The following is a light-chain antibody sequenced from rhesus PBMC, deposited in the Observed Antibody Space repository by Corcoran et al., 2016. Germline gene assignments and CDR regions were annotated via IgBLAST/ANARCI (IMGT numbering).Light chain of an antibody. J-gene: IGKJ1*01. Sequence: EIVMTQSPATLSLSPGERATLSCRASQSVGSSIAWYQQKPGQAPRLLFHGASSRATGIPDRFSGGGTGTAFTLTIGSLEPHGVAVSYCLPLSNGPHAFGQGTKVEIK. CDR2: GAS. CDR3: LPLSNGPHA. V-gene: IGKV3-24*04. CDR1: QSVGSS.